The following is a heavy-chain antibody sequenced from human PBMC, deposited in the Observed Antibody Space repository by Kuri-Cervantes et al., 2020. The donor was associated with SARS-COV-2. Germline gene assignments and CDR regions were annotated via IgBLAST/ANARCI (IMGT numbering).Heavy chain of an antibody. CDR2: IYSGGTT. J-gene: IGHJ6*03. V-gene: IGHV3-53*01. Sequence: GESLKISCAASGFTVRSNYLTWVRQAPGKGLEWVSIIYSGGTTYYADSVRGRFTISRDNSKNTLYLQMNSLRAEDTAVYYCARDHSRYYYMDVWGKGTTVTVSS. CDR1: GFTVRSNY. CDR3: ARDHSRYYYMDV.